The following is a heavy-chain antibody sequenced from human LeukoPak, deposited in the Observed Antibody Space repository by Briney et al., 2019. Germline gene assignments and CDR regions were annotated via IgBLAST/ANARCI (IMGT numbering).Heavy chain of an antibody. J-gene: IGHJ4*02. V-gene: IGHV3-7*01. CDR3: ARDRGRWSFDY. CDR2: IKQDGSEK. CDR1: GFTFSSYW. D-gene: IGHD3-10*01. Sequence: GGSLRLSCAASGFTFSSYWMSWVRQAPGKGLEWVANIKQDGSEKYYVNSMKGRFTISRDNSKNTLYLQMNSLRAEDTAVYYCARDRGRWSFDYWGQGTLVTVSS.